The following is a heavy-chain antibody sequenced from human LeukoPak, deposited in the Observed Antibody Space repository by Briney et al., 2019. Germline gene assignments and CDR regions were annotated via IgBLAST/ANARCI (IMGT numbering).Heavy chain of an antibody. Sequence: QTGGSLRLSRAASGFTFSSYGMHWVRQAPGKGLEWVAVIWYDGSNKYYADSVKGRFTISRDNSKNTLYLQMNSLRAEDTAVYYCARGLWGSGSYFPDYWGQGTLVTVSS. D-gene: IGHD3-10*01. J-gene: IGHJ4*02. V-gene: IGHV3-33*01. CDR1: GFTFSSYG. CDR2: IWYDGSNK. CDR3: ARGLWGSGSYFPDY.